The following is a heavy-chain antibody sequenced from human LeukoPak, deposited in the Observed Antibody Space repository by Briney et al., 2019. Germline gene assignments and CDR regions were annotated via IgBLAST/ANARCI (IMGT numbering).Heavy chain of an antibody. V-gene: IGHV1-18*01. J-gene: IGHJ6*04. CDR2: ISGYNGNT. CDR3: ARGLRVPAANTPRVGFEMDV. D-gene: IGHD2-2*01. Sequence: ASVKVSCKASGYTFTSYGISWVRQAPGQGLEWMGWISGYNGNTKYAQKFQGRVTITTDESTSTAYMELSSLRSEDTAVYYCARGLRVPAANTPRVGFEMDVWGKGTTVTVSS. CDR1: GYTFTSYG.